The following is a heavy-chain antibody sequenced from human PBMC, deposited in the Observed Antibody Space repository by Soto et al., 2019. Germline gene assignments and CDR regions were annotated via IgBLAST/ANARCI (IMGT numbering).Heavy chain of an antibody. Sequence: QVQLVQSGAEVKKPGSSVKVSCKASGGTFSSYAISWVRQAPGQGLEWIGGIIPIFGTANYAQKFQGRVTITADESTSTAYMELSSLRSEDTAVYYCARSGYSSGWPHYYGMDVWGQGTTVTVSS. J-gene: IGHJ6*02. CDR1: GGTFSSYA. CDR2: IIPIFGTA. CDR3: ARSGYSSGWPHYYGMDV. V-gene: IGHV1-69*01. D-gene: IGHD6-19*01.